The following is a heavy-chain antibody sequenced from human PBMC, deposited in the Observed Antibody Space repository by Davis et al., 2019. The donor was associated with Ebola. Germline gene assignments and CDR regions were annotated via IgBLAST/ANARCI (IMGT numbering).Heavy chain of an antibody. V-gene: IGHV3-21*04. J-gene: IGHJ3*02. CDR3: VKDTSNIWFDI. CDR1: GFTFSTYT. CDR2: ISSSSSYI. D-gene: IGHD1-26*01. Sequence: GGSLRLSCAASGFTFSTYTMNWVRQAPGKGLEWVSSISSSSSYIYYADSVKGRFTISRDNAKNSLYLQINGLRVEDTAIYFCVKDTSNIWFDIWGQGTMVTVSS.